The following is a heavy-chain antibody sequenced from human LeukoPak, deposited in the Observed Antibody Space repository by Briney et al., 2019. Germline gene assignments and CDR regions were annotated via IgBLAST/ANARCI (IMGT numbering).Heavy chain of an antibody. CDR2: ISSSSSYI. J-gene: IGHJ4*02. D-gene: IGHD1-26*01. V-gene: IGHV3-21*04. CDR3: VRDRGTYRPIDY. Sequence: GGSLRLSCAASGFTFSGYSMNWVRQAPGKGLEWVSSISSSSSYIYYADSVKGRFTISRDNAQNSLYLQMNSLRAEDTAIYYCVRDRGTYRPIDYWGQGTLVTVSS. CDR1: GFTFSGYS.